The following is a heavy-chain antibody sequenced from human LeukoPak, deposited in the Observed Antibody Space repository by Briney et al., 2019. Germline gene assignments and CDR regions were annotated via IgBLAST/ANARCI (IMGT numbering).Heavy chain of an antibody. J-gene: IGHJ5*02. Sequence: SVKVSCKASGGTFSSYAISWVRQAPGQGLEWIGGIIPIFGTANYAQKFQGRVTITADESTRTAYMELSSLRSEDTAVYYCARDPSSSGWGIYNWFDPWGQGTLVTVSS. CDR3: ARDPSSSGWGIYNWFDP. D-gene: IGHD6-19*01. CDR1: GGTFSSYA. CDR2: IIPIFGTA. V-gene: IGHV1-69*13.